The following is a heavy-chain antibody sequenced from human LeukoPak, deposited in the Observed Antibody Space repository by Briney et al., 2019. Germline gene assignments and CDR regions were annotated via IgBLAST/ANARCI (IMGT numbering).Heavy chain of an antibody. V-gene: IGHV3-48*01. CDR2: ISSSSSTI. J-gene: IGHJ4*02. CDR3: AKNHQYYYDSSGYPSPGY. Sequence: GGSLRLSCAASGFTFSSYSMNWVRQAPGKGLEWVSYISSSSSTIYYADSVKGRFTISRDNAKNSLYLQMNSLRAEDTAVYYCAKNHQYYYDSSGYPSPGYWGQGTLVTVSS. D-gene: IGHD3-22*01. CDR1: GFTFSSYS.